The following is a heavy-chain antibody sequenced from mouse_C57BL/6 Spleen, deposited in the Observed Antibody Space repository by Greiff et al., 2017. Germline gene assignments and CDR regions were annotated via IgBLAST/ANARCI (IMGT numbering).Heavy chain of an antibody. Sequence: EVKLLESGGDLVKPGGSLKLSCAASGFTFSSYGMSWVRQTPDKRLEWVATISSGGSYTYYPDSVKGRFTISRDNAKNTLYLQMSSLKSEDTAMYYCARQGNYDGFADWGQGTLVTVSA. V-gene: IGHV5-6*02. D-gene: IGHD2-4*01. CDR2: ISSGGSYT. CDR1: GFTFSSYG. CDR3: ARQGNYDGFAD. J-gene: IGHJ3*01.